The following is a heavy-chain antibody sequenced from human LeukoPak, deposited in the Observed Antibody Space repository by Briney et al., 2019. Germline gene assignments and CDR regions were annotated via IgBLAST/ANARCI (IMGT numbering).Heavy chain of an antibody. CDR1: GFTFSSYA. J-gene: IGHJ4*02. CDR3: ARGPSGYHNT. CDR2: INSDGSFT. V-gene: IGHV3-74*01. D-gene: IGHD5-12*01. Sequence: GGSLRLSCAASGFTFSSYALIWVRQGPGKGLEWVSRINSDGSFTTYADSVKGRFTISRDNSKNTLYLQMNSLRAEDTAVYYCARGPSGYHNTGGQGTLVTVSS.